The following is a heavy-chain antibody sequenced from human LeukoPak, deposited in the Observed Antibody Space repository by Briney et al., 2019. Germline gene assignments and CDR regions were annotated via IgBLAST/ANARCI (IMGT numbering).Heavy chain of an antibody. CDR1: GFTLDDYG. CDR3: ASGQGNFDY. CDR2: INWNGGST. J-gene: IGHJ4*02. V-gene: IGHV3-20*04. Sequence: GGSLRLSCVASGFTLDDYGMGWVRQAPGRGLGWVSGINWNGGSTGYADSVEGRFTISRDNAKNSLYLQMNSLRAEDTALYYCASGQGNFDYWGQGTLVTVSS.